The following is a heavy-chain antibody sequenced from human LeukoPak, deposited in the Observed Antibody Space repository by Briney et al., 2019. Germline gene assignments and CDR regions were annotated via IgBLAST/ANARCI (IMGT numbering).Heavy chain of an antibody. CDR3: AKDSSRRASVLRFLEWSPHYYYYGMDV. J-gene: IGHJ6*02. V-gene: IGHV3-30*18. D-gene: IGHD3-3*01. CDR1: AFTFSSSA. Sequence: GGSLRLSCATSAFTFSSSAMSWVRQAPGKGLEWVAVISYDGSNKYYADSVKGRFTISRDNSKNTLYLQMNSLRAEDTAVYYCAKDSSRRASVLRFLEWSPHYYYYGMDVWGQGTTVTVSS. CDR2: ISYDGSNK.